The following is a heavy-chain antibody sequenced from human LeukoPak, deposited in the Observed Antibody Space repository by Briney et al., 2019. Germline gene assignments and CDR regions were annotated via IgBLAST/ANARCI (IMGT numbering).Heavy chain of an antibody. Sequence: GGSLRLSCAASGFTFSSDSMNWVRQAPGKGLEWVSSISSTSGFISYADSVEGRFTISRDNAKSSLYLQMNSLRAEDTALYYCARVHSGYGPDYIDHWGQGTPVTVSS. CDR1: GFTFSSDS. D-gene: IGHD5-12*01. V-gene: IGHV3-21*06. CDR2: ISSTSGFI. J-gene: IGHJ4*02. CDR3: ARVHSGYGPDYIDH.